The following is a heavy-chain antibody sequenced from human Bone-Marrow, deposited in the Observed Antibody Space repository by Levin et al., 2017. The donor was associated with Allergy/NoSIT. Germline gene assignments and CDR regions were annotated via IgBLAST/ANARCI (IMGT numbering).Heavy chain of an antibody. D-gene: IGHD3-10*01. CDR1: GGSISSTDHL. J-gene: IGHJ4*02. Sequence: SQTLSLTCTVSGGSISSTDHLWGWIRQTPGKGLEWIGNIYYTGTTYSNPSLRSRIPIPVDTSKNQFSLKVTSVTAADAAVYYCARAVLLWFGNLYYFDQWGQGTLVTVSS. CDR3: ARAVLLWFGNLYYFDQ. CDR2: IYYTGTT. V-gene: IGHV4-39*01.